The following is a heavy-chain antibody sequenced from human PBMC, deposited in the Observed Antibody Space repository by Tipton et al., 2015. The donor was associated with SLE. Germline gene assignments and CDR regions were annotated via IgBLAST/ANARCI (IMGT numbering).Heavy chain of an antibody. CDR3: ARVIVGATGWFDP. Sequence: TLSLTCTVSGASISDYYWAWNRQSPAKGLEWIGYIDYSGSVNYDPSLKSRVTISIATSKNQFSLKLSSVTAADTAVYYCARVIVGATGWFDPWGQGTLVTVSS. CDR1: GASISDYY. D-gene: IGHD1-26*01. V-gene: IGHV4-59*01. J-gene: IGHJ5*02. CDR2: IDYSGSV.